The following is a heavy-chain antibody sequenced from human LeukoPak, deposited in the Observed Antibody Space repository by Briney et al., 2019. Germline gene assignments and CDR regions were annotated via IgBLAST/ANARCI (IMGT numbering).Heavy chain of an antibody. V-gene: IGHV3-23*01. J-gene: IGHJ4*02. D-gene: IGHD5-12*01. Sequence: GGSLRLSCAVSGFSLSNYAMSWVRQAPGKGLEWVSLIVASSGSTVYADSVKGRFTISRDNSKDTLYLQMNSLRAEDTAVYYCAKGAYDYVEIGYFDHWGQGTLVTVSS. CDR3: AKGAYDYVEIGYFDH. CDR2: IVASSGST. CDR1: GFSLSNYA.